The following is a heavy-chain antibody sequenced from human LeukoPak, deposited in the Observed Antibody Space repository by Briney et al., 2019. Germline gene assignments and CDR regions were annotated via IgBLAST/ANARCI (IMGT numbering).Heavy chain of an antibody. V-gene: IGHV3-30*02. J-gene: IGHJ4*02. CDR3: AKGGYCSRGSCYSGYFDL. CDR2: IRFDGSNK. D-gene: IGHD2-15*01. Sequence: GGSLRLSCAASQFTFSSYDMQWVRQAPGKGLEWVAFIRFDGSNKYYADSVKGRFTISRGNSKNTLYLQMNSLRPEDTAVYYCAKGGYCSRGSCYSGYFDLWGQGTQVTVSS. CDR1: QFTFSSYD.